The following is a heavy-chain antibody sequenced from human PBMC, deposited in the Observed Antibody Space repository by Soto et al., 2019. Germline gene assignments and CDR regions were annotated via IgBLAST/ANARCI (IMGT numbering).Heavy chain of an antibody. Sequence: EVQLVESGGGLVQPGRSLRLSCAASGFTFDDYAMHWVRQAPGKGLEWVSGISWNSGSIGYADSVKGRFTISRDNAKNSLYLQMNSLRAEDTALYYCAKDIHSSGWSYSGYFDYWGQGTLVTVSS. CDR1: GFTFDDYA. D-gene: IGHD6-19*01. CDR2: ISWNSGSI. CDR3: AKDIHSSGWSYSGYFDY. J-gene: IGHJ4*02. V-gene: IGHV3-9*01.